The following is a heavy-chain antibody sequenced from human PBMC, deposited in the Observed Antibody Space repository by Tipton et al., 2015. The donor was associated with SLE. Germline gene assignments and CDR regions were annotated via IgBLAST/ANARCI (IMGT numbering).Heavy chain of an antibody. CDR3: ARDYYGSGFDAFDI. CDR2: IHYSGST. V-gene: IGHV4-59*01. Sequence: TLSLTCTVSGGSISGYSWSWIRQPPGKGLEWIGYIHYSGSTNYNPSLKSRVTISVDTSKNQFSLRLSSVTAADTAVYYCARDYYGSGFDAFDIWGQGTMVTVSS. J-gene: IGHJ3*02. CDR1: GGSISGYS. D-gene: IGHD3-10*01.